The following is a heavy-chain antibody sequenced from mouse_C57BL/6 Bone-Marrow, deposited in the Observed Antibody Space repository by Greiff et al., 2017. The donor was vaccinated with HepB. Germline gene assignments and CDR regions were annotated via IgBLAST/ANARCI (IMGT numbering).Heavy chain of an antibody. V-gene: IGHV5-9*01. CDR3: ARLLDGYYVAMDY. J-gene: IGHJ4*01. D-gene: IGHD2-3*01. CDR2: ISGGGGNT. Sequence: EVMLVESGGGLVKPGGSLKLSCAASGFTFSSYTMSWVRQTPEKRLEWVATISGGGGNTYYPDSVKGRFTISRDNAKNTLYLQMSRLRSEDTALYYCARLLDGYYVAMDYWGQGTSVTVSS. CDR1: GFTFSSYT.